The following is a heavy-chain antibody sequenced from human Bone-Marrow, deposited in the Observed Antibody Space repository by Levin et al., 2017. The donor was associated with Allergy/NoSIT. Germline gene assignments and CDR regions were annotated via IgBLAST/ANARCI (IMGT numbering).Heavy chain of an antibody. Sequence: GGSLRLSCAASGFTFSNDWMHWVRQAPGKGLVWVSRISDDGTTTYYADSVKGRFTVSRDNAKNTLYLEMNSLRAEDTAVYYCAREPYYPYYFDYWGQGTLVTVSS. CDR1: GFTFSNDW. CDR3: AREPYYPYYFDY. J-gene: IGHJ4*02. V-gene: IGHV3-74*01. D-gene: IGHD3-10*01. CDR2: ISDDGTTT.